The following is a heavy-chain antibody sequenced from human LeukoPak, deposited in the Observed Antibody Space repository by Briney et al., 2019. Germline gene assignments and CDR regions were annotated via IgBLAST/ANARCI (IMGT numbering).Heavy chain of an antibody. D-gene: IGHD2-2*02. J-gene: IGHJ4*02. V-gene: IGHV4-30-4*08. CDR2: IYYSGST. CDR1: GGSISSGDYY. CDR3: ARAGCSSTSCYTDY. Sequence: SQTLSLTCTVSGGSISSGDYYWSWIRQPPGKGLEWIGYIYYSGSTYYNPSLKSRVTISVDTSKNQFSLKLSSVTAADTAVYYCARAGCSSTSCYTDYWGQGTLVTVSS.